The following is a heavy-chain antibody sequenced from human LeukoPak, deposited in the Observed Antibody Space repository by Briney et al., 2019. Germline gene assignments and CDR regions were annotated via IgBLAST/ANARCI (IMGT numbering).Heavy chain of an antibody. V-gene: IGHV1-18*01. CDR2: ISAYNGNT. CDR3: AREHQYYGSGSY. Sequence: ASVKVSCKASGYTFTSYGISWVRHAPGQGLEWMGWISAYNGNTNYAQKLQGRVTMTTDTSTSTAYMELRSLRSDDTAVYYCAREHQYYGSGSYWGQGTLVTVSS. CDR1: GYTFTSYG. D-gene: IGHD3-10*01. J-gene: IGHJ4*02.